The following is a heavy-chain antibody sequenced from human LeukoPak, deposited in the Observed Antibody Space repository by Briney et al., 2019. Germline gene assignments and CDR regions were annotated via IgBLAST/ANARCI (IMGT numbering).Heavy chain of an antibody. D-gene: IGHD1-1*01. Sequence: SETLSLTCTVSGGSISSYYWSWIRQPAGKGLEWIGRIYTSGSTNYNPSLKSRVTMSVDTSKNQFSLKLSSVTAADTAVYYCARALDPKRGYYYYYMDVWGKGTTVTISS. J-gene: IGHJ6*03. CDR2: IYTSGST. V-gene: IGHV4-4*07. CDR1: GGSISSYY. CDR3: ARALDPKRGYYYYYMDV.